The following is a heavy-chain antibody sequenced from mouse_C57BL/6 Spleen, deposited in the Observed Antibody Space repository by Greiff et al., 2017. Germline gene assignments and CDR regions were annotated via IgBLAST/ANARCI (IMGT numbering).Heavy chain of an antibody. Sequence: VQLQQSGAELVRPGASVTLSCKASGSTFTDYEMHWVKQTPVHGLEWIGAIDPETGGTAYNQKFKGKAILTADKSSSTAYMELRSLTSEDSAVYYCTRWLPDYWGQGTTLTVSS. CDR2: IDPETGGT. V-gene: IGHV1-15*01. CDR3: TRWLPDY. J-gene: IGHJ2*01. CDR1: GSTFTDYE. D-gene: IGHD2-3*01.